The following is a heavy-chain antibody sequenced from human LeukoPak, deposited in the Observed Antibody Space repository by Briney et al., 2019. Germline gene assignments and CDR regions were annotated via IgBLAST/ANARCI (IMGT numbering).Heavy chain of an antibody. V-gene: IGHV1-18*01. Sequence: ASVKVSCKASGYTFTSYGISWVRQAPGQGLEWMGWIRAYNGNTNYAQKLQGRVTMTTDTSTSTAYMELRSLRSDDTAVYYCARYSGYDLVDYFDYWGQGTLVTVSS. J-gene: IGHJ4*02. CDR3: ARYSGYDLVDYFDY. CDR2: IRAYNGNT. D-gene: IGHD5-12*01. CDR1: GYTFTSYG.